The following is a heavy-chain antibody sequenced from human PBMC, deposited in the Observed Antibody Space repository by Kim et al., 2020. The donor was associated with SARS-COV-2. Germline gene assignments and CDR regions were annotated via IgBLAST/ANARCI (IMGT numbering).Heavy chain of an antibody. CDR3: ARDRGVHGMDV. V-gene: IGHV4-59*13. D-gene: IGHD3-10*01. CDR1: GGSISSYY. CDR2: IYYSGST. Sequence: SETLSLTCTVSGGSISSYYWSWIRQPPGKGLEWIGDIYYSGSTNYNPSLKSRETISVDTAKNQFSLRPSSVTAPDTAVYYCARDRGVHGMDVWGQGTTVT. J-gene: IGHJ6*02.